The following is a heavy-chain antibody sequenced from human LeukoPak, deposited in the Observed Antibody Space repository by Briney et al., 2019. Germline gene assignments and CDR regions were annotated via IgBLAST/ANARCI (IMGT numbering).Heavy chain of an antibody. CDR1: GGSISSGGYY. CDR3: ARGLHDYYDSSGYYSSGDHWFDP. V-gene: IGHV4-31*03. J-gene: IGHJ5*02. Sequence: SQTLSLTCTVSGGSISSGGYYWSWIRQHPGKGLEWIGYIYYSGSTYYNPSLKSRVTISVDTFKNQFSLKLSSVTAADTAVYYCARGLHDYYDSSGYYSSGDHWFDPWGQGTLVTVSS. D-gene: IGHD3-22*01. CDR2: IYYSGST.